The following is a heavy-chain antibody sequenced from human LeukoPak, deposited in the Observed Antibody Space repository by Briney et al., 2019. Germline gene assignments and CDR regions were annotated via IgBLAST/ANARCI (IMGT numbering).Heavy chain of an antibody. D-gene: IGHD6-19*01. CDR1: GGSISSYY. Sequence: SETLSLTCTVSGGSISSYYWSWIRQPPGKGLEWIGYIYYSGSTNYNPSLKSRVTISVDTSKNQFSLKLSSVTAADTAVYYCARAPLAVLDYWGQGTLVTVSS. J-gene: IGHJ4*02. CDR2: IYYSGST. V-gene: IGHV4-59*01. CDR3: ARAPLAVLDY.